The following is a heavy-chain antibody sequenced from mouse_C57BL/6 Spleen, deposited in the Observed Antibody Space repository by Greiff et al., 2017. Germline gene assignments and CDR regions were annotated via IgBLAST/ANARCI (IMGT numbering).Heavy chain of an antibody. V-gene: IGHV1-52*01. J-gene: IGHJ4*01. Sequence: VQLQQPGAELVRPGSSVKLSCKASGYTFTSYWMHWVKQRPIQGLEWIGNIDPSDSETHYNQKFKDKATLTVDKSSSTAYMQLSSLTSEDSAVYYCARGSYYGSSPYYYAMDYWGQGTSGTVSS. CDR2: IDPSDSET. CDR1: GYTFTSYW. D-gene: IGHD1-1*01. CDR3: ARGSYYGSSPYYYAMDY.